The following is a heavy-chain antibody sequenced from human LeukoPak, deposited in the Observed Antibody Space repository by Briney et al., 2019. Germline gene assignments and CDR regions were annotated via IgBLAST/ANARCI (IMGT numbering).Heavy chain of an antibody. J-gene: IGHJ4*02. CDR3: AKAGSWGTPLDY. CDR2: IYHSGST. CDR1: GGSISSSNW. V-gene: IGHV4-4*02. Sequence: PSETLSLTCAVSGGSISSSNWWSWVRQPPGKGLEWIGEIYHSGSTNYNPSLKSRVTISVDKSKNQFSLKLSSVTAADTAVYYCAKAGSWGTPLDYWGQGTLVTVSS. D-gene: IGHD1-1*01.